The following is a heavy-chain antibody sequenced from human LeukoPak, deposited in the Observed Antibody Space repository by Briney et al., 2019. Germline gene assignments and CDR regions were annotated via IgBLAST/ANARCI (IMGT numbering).Heavy chain of an antibody. D-gene: IGHD3-10*01. CDR3: ANLRGPNY. V-gene: IGHV3-23*01. Sequence: GGSLRLSCAASGFTFSSYAMSWVRQAPGKGLEWVSAISDSGGRTYYADSVKGRFTISRDNSKNTLYLQMNSLSAEDTAVYYWANLRGPNYWGQGTLVTVSS. J-gene: IGHJ4*02. CDR2: ISDSGGRT. CDR1: GFTFSSYA.